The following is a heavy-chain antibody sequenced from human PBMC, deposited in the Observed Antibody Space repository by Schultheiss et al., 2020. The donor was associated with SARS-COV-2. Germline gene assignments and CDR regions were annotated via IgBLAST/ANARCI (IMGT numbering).Heavy chain of an antibody. CDR1: GGSISSSNW. CDR2: IYHSGST. J-gene: IGHJ4*02. D-gene: IGHD3-22*01. V-gene: IGHV4-4*02. CDR3: ARGDTSGLRRVDY. Sequence: SETLSLTCAVSGGSISSSNWWSWVRQPPGKGLEWIGEIYHSGSTYYNPSLKSRVTISVDTSKNQFSLRLSSVTAADTAVYYCARGDTSGLRRVDYWGQGTLVTVSS.